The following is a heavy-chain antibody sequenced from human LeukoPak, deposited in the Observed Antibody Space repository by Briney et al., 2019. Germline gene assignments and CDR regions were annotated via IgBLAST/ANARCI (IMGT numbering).Heavy chain of an antibody. Sequence: GGSLRLSCAASGFTVSSNYMSWVRQAPGKGLEWVSVIYSGGSTYYADSVKGRYTISRDNSKNTLYLQMDSLRAEDTAVYYCARTYYDFWSGEGPPFDYWGQGTLVTVSS. CDR3: ARTYYDFWSGEGPPFDY. D-gene: IGHD3-3*01. J-gene: IGHJ4*02. CDR2: IYSGGST. V-gene: IGHV3-66*01. CDR1: GFTVSSNY.